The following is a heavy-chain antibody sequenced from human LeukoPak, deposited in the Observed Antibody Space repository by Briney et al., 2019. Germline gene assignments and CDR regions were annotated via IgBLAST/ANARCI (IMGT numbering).Heavy chain of an antibody. V-gene: IGHV1-18*01. CDR3: ARSPSGWYYLDRKYYYYYMDV. D-gene: IGHD6-19*01. Sequence: LWASVKVSCKASGYTFTSYGISWVRQAPGQGLEWMGWISAYNGNTDYAQKLQGRVTMTTDTSTSTAYMELRSLRSDDTAVYYCARSPSGWYYLDRKYYYYYMDVWGKGTTVTVSS. J-gene: IGHJ6*03. CDR2: ISAYNGNT. CDR1: GYTFTSYG.